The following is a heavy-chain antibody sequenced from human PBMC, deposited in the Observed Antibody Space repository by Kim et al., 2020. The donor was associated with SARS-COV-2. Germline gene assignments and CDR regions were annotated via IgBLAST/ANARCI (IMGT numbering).Heavy chain of an antibody. Sequence: GGSLRLSCTTSGFTFTNYIFNWVRQPPGKGLEWVSSIGRSGSDTYYSASMKGRFTISRDNSKNSLSLQMNSLRAEDTGVYYCARGNSRDYWGQGTLVTVS. V-gene: IGHV3-21*04. CDR2: IGRSGSDT. CDR1: GFTFTNYI. D-gene: IGHD1-7*01. CDR3: ARGNSRDY. J-gene: IGHJ4*02.